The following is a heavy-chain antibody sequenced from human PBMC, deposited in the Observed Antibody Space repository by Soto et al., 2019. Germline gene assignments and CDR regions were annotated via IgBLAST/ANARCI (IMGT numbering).Heavy chain of an antibody. CDR2: ISYTSTTI. D-gene: IGHD2-21*01. CDR3: ARDNGLAGSFDP. Sequence: GGSLRLSCAASGFTFSTYSMNWVRQAPGKGLEWVSYISYTSTTIYYADSVRGRFTISRDNVKNSLFLQMNSLRDEDTAVYYCARDNGLAGSFDPWGQGTLVTVSS. V-gene: IGHV3-48*02. CDR1: GFTFSTYS. J-gene: IGHJ5*02.